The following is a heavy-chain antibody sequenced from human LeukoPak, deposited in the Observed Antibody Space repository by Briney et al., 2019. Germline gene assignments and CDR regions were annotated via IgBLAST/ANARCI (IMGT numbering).Heavy chain of an antibody. V-gene: IGHV3-21*04. J-gene: IGHJ4*02. CDR3: ARRAGAYSHPYDY. CDR2: ISSSSSYI. D-gene: IGHD4/OR15-4a*01. Sequence: GGSLRLSCAASGFTFSSYSMNWVRQAPGKGLEWVSSISSSSSYIYYADSVRGRFTISRDNSKNTLYLQMNSLRAEDTAVYYCARRAGAYSHPYDYWGQGTLVTVSS. CDR1: GFTFSSYS.